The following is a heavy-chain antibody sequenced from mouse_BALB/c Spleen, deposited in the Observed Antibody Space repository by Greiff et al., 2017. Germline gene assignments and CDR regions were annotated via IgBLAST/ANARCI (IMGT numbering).Heavy chain of an antibody. CDR3: ERSTRVTLWKAMDY. J-gene: IGHJ4*01. D-gene: IGHD2-1*01. CDR1: GFTFSSFG. CDR2: ISSGSSTI. Sequence: EVQVVESGGGLVQPGGSLKLSCAASGFTFSSFGMHWVRQAPEKGLEWVAYISSGSSTIYYADTVKGRFTISRDNPKNTLFLQMTSLRSEDTAMYYCERSTRVTLWKAMDYWGQGTSVTVSS. V-gene: IGHV5-17*02.